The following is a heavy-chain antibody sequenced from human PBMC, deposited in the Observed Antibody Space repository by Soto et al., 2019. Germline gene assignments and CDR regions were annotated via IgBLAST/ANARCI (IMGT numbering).Heavy chain of an antibody. D-gene: IGHD3-22*01. CDR3: AKESMVVALDY. Sequence: GSLRLSCAASGFTFSSYGMHWVRQAPGKGLEWVAVISYDGSNKYYADSVKGRFTISRDNSKNTLYLQMNSLRAEDTAVYYCAKESMVVALDYWGQGTLVTVSS. J-gene: IGHJ4*02. V-gene: IGHV3-30*18. CDR2: ISYDGSNK. CDR1: GFTFSSYG.